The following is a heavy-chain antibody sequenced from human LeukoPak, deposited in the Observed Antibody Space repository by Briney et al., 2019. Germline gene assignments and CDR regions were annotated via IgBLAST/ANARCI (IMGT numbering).Heavy chain of an antibody. V-gene: IGHV3-30*03. D-gene: IGHD5-12*01. Sequence: GGSLRLSCAASGFTFSSYGMHWVRQAPGKGLEWVAVISYDGSNKYYADSVKGRFTISRDNSKNTLYLQMNSLRAEDTAVYYCAGDQEVAIYYYHMDVWGKGTTVTVSS. CDR2: ISYDGSNK. CDR3: AGDQEVAIYYYHMDV. J-gene: IGHJ6*03. CDR1: GFTFSSYG.